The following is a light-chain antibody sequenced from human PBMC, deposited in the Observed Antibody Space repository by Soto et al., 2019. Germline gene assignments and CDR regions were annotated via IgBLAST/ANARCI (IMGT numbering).Light chain of an antibody. J-gene: IGKJ1*01. Sequence: EIVLMQSPGTLPLSPGERATLSCRASQSVSSSYLAWYQQKPGQAPRLLIYGASSRATGIPDRFSGSGSGTDFTLTISRLEPEDFAVYYCQQYGSSPPWTFGQGTKVDIK. V-gene: IGKV3-20*01. CDR2: GAS. CDR1: QSVSSSY. CDR3: QQYGSSPPWT.